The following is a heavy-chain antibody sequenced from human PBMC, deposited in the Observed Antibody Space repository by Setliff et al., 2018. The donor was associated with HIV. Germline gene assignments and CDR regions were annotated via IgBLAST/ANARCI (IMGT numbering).Heavy chain of an antibody. V-gene: IGHV4-38-2*01. CDR1: GFSISSGYF. J-gene: IGHJ4*02. CDR3: ARLAGQGTIAAADYFFDF. D-gene: IGHD6-13*01. CDR2: IYHSGSS. Sequence: SETLSLTCAVSGFSISSGYFWGWIRQPPGKGLEWIGAIYHSGSSYYSPSLKSRVTLFLDSSKNQFSLTLNSLTAADTAVYYCARLAGQGTIAAADYFFDFWGQGALVTVSS.